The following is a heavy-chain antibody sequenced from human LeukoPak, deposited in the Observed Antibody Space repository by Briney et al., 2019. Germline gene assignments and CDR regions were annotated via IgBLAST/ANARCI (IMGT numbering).Heavy chain of an antibody. Sequence: GASVKVSCKTSGYTFTDHYMHWVRQAPGQGLEWMGIINPSGGSTSYAQNFQGRVTMTRDTSTSTVFMELRSLRSEDTAVYYCARGFQVPAALPSHFDYWGQGTLVTVSS. J-gene: IGHJ4*02. CDR1: GYTFTDHY. CDR3: ARGFQVPAALPSHFDY. V-gene: IGHV1-46*01. D-gene: IGHD2-2*01. CDR2: INPSGGST.